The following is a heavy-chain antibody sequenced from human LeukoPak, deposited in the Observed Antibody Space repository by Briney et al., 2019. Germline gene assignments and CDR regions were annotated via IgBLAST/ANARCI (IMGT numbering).Heavy chain of an antibody. Sequence: GGSLRLSCAASGSTFSSYEMNWVRQAPGKGLEWVSYISSSGSTIYYADSVRGRFTISRDNAKNSLYLQMNSLRAEDTAVYYCARDAVLLLDFWVGTMAVWGQGTTVTASS. V-gene: IGHV3-48*03. CDR1: GSTFSSYE. CDR2: ISSSGSTI. CDR3: ARDAVLLLDFWVGTMAV. D-gene: IGHD3/OR15-3a*01. J-gene: IGHJ6*02.